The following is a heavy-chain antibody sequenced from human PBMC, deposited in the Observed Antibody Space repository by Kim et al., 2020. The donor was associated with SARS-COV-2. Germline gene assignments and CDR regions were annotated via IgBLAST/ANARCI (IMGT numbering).Heavy chain of an antibody. CDR2: IYYSGST. D-gene: IGHD3-3*01. CDR3: ARNGYDFWSGPLPYFDY. Sequence: SETLSLTCTVSGGSISSYYWSWIRQPPGKGLEWIGYIYYSGSTNYNPSLKSRVTISVDTSKNQFSLKLSSVTAADTAVYYCARNGYDFWSGPLPYFDYWGQGTLVTVSS. V-gene: IGHV4-59*08. CDR1: GGSISSYY. J-gene: IGHJ4*02.